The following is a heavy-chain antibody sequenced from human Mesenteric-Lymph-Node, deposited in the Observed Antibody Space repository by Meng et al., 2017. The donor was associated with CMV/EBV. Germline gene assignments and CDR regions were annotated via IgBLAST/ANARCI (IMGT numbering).Heavy chain of an antibody. D-gene: IGHD2-2*01. CDR3: ARGYCSSTSCYWRGNWFDP. V-gene: IGHV1-2*06. J-gene: IGHJ5*02. CDR2: INPNTGDT. Sequence: ASVKVSCKASGYTFTDYYLHWVRQAPGQGLEWMGRINPNTGDTNYAQKFQGRVTMTRDTSISTAYMELSRLRSDDTAVYYCARGYCSSTSCYWRGNWFDPWGQGTLVTVSS. CDR1: GYTFTDYY.